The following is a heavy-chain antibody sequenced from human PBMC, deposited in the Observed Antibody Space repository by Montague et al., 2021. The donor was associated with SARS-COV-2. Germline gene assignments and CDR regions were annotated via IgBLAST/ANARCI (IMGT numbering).Heavy chain of an antibody. D-gene: IGHD6-19*01. V-gene: IGHV3-48*04. J-gene: IGHJ6*02. CDR1: GFTFSRYS. Sequence: SLRISCAASGFTFSRYSMNWVRQAPGKGLEWVSYISSSSSTIYYADSVKGRFTISRDNAKNSLYLQMNSLRAEDTAVYYCARDRGGSVSSGPYYYGMDVWGQGTTVTVSS. CDR2: ISSSSSTI. CDR3: ARDRGGSVSSGPYYYGMDV.